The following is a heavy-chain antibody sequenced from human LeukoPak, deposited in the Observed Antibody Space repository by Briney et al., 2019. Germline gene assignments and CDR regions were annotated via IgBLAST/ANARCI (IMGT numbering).Heavy chain of an antibody. CDR1: GYTFTSYY. CDR3: ARGGTVVRGADDAFDI. V-gene: IGHV1-2*02. D-gene: IGHD3-10*01. CDR2: INPNSGGT. J-gene: IGHJ3*02. Sequence: GASVKVSCKASGYTFTSYYMHWVRQAPGQGLEWMGWINPNSGGTNYAQKFQGRVTMTRETSISTVYMELSGLRSDDTAVYSCARGGTVVRGADDAFDIWGQGTMVTVS.